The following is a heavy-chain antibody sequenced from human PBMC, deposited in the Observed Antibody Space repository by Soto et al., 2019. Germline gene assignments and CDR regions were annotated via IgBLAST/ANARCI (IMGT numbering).Heavy chain of an antibody. CDR3: AREYGGWSRRAYYYGMDV. J-gene: IGHJ6*02. Sequence: QVQLVQSGAEVKKPGSSVKVSCKASGGTFSSYAISWVRQAPGQGLEWMGGIIPIFGTANYAQKFQGRVTITADESTSTAYMELSSLRSEDTAVYYCAREYGGWSRRAYYYGMDVRGQGTTVTVSS. D-gene: IGHD6-19*01. CDR2: IIPIFGTA. CDR1: GGTFSSYA. V-gene: IGHV1-69*01.